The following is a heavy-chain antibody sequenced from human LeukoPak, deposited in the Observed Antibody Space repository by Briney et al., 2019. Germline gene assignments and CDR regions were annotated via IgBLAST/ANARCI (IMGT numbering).Heavy chain of an antibody. V-gene: IGHV4-34*01. D-gene: IGHD1-1*01. CDR3: ARGRRLTTKAYWFDP. J-gene: IGHJ5*02. CDR2: INHSGST. CDR1: GGSFSGYY. Sequence: SETLSLTCAVYGGSFSGYYWSWIRQPPGKGLEWIGEINHSGSTNYNPSLKSRVTISVDTSENQFSLKLSSVTAADTAVYYCARGRRLTTKAYWFDPWGQGTLVTVSS.